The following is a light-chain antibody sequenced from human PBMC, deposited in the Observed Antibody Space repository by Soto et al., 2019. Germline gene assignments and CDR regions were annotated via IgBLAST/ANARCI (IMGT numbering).Light chain of an antibody. CDR3: AAWDASLNGVI. Sequence: QSVLTQPLSASGTPGQRVTISCSGSSSNIGTYTVNWYQQVPGTAPKLLIYSNNQRPSGVPDRFSGSKSGTSASLAISGLQSEDEADYYCAAWDASLNGVIFGGGTKLTVL. CDR2: SNN. J-gene: IGLJ2*01. V-gene: IGLV1-44*01. CDR1: SSNIGTYT.